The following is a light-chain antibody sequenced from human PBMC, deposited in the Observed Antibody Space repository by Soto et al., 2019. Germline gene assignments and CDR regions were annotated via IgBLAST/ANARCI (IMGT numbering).Light chain of an antibody. CDR3: QQTYSIPFT. CDR2: SAS. J-gene: IGKJ3*01. CDR1: QTIRSS. Sequence: DIQMTQSPSSLSASVGDRVTITCRTSQTIRSSLNWYQQKTGKAPKLLIYSASSLQSGVPSRFSGSGSGTDFTLTISGLQFEDFKTYSCQQTYSIPFTLGPGTKVDIK. V-gene: IGKV1-39*01.